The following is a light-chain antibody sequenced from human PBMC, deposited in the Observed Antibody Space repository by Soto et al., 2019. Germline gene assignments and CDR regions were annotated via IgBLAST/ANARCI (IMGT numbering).Light chain of an antibody. CDR1: QSVSSSY. CDR2: GAS. V-gene: IGKV3-20*01. Sequence: EIVLTQSPGTLSLSPGERATLSCRASQSVSSSYLAWYQQRPGQAPRLLIFGASYRATGIPDRFSGSGSGTEFTLTISRLETEDFAVYYCQQYNSSPPEFTFGPGTKVDSK. CDR3: QQYNSSPPEFT. J-gene: IGKJ3*01.